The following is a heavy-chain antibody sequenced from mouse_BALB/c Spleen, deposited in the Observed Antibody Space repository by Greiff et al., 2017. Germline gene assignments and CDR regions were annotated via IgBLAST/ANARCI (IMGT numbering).Heavy chain of an antibody. J-gene: IGHJ2*01. Sequence: VHVKQSGAELVKPGASVKLSCTASGFNIKDTYMHWVKQRPEQGLEWIGRIDPANGNTKYDPKFQGKATITADTSSNTAYLQLSSLTSEDTAVYYCARYGYRGYWGQGTTLTVSS. CDR2: IDPANGNT. CDR3: ARYGYRGY. CDR1: GFNIKDTY. V-gene: IGHV14-3*02. D-gene: IGHD1-2*01.